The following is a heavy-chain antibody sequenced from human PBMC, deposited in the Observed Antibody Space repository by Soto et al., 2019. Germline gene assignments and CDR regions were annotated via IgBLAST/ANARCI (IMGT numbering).Heavy chain of an antibody. CDR3: AKGSFGFDY. D-gene: IGHD3-10*01. Sequence: LRLSCAASGVTFTSYAMTWVRQVPGEGLQWVSSISKSGDSTYYADSVKGRFTTSRDNSKNTLYLQMNSLRAEDTAIYYCAKGSFGFDYWGQGTLVTVSS. V-gene: IGHV3-23*01. CDR1: GVTFTSYA. J-gene: IGHJ4*02. CDR2: ISKSGDST.